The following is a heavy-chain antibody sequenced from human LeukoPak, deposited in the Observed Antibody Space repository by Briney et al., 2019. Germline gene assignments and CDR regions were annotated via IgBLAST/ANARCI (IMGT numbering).Heavy chain of an antibody. CDR2: INYDGNEK. CDR3: ARVSVGATNYFDF. Sequence: GGSLRLSCAASGFTFSSYWMSWVRQAPGKGLEWVANINYDGNEKYYVDSVKGRFTISRDNARNSLYLQMNSLGAEDTAVYYCARVSVGATNYFDFWGQGTLVTVSS. J-gene: IGHJ4*02. CDR1: GFTFSSYW. V-gene: IGHV3-7*04. D-gene: IGHD1-26*01.